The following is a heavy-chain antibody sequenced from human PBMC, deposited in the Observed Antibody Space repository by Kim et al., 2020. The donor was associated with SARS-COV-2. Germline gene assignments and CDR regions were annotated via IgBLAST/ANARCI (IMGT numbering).Heavy chain of an antibody. Sequence: SETLSLTCTVSGGSINSDYWSWIRQPPGKGLEWIGYIYWRGDTNYNPSLKSRVTISVDTSKNHFSLKVTSVTAADTAVYFCARGIAAVGILDPWGQGSLVTVSS. CDR2: IYWRGDT. V-gene: IGHV4-59*01. J-gene: IGHJ5*02. D-gene: IGHD6-13*01. CDR3: ARGIAAVGILDP. CDR1: GGSINSDY.